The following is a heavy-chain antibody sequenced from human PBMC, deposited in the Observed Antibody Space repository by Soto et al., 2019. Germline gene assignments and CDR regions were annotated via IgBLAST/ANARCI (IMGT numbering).Heavy chain of an antibody. CDR2: IGTAGDT. D-gene: IGHD3-22*01. J-gene: IGHJ4*02. Sequence: PGGSLRLSCAASGFTFSSYDMHWVRQDTGKGLEWVSAIGTAGDTYYPGSVKGRFTISRENAKNSLYLQMNSLRAEDTAVYYCARGFYYYDSSGSDDFDYWGQGTLVTVSS. CDR1: GFTFSSYD. CDR3: ARGFYYYDSSGSDDFDY. V-gene: IGHV3-13*01.